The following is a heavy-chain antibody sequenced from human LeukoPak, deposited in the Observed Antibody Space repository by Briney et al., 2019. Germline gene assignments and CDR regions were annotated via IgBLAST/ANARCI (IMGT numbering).Heavy chain of an antibody. CDR1: GGTFSSYA. D-gene: IGHD1-26*01. V-gene: IGHV1-69*01. CDR2: IIPIFGTA. J-gene: IGHJ3*02. Sequence: SVKVSCKASGGTFSSYAISWVRQAPGQGLEWMGGIIPIFGTANYAQKFQGRVTITADESMSTAYMELSSLRSEDTAVYYCASVTSGSYPHDAFDIWGQGTMVTVSS. CDR3: ASVTSGSYPHDAFDI.